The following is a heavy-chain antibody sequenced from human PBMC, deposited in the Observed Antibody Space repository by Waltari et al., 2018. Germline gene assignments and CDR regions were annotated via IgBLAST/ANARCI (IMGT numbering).Heavy chain of an antibody. V-gene: IGHV3-53*02. CDR3: ARAWGYGLGYYWLDP. CDR1: GFSASNHY. D-gene: IGHD3-10*01. Sequence: EVQLVETGVGLIQPGWSLRLSCAASGFSASNHYLTWVRQAPGKGLEWVSIIYSGGKTYSTDSVKGRFTISRDISKNTLYLQMNSLRAEDTAVYYCARAWGYGLGYYWLDPWGQGTLVTVSS. J-gene: IGHJ5*02. CDR2: IYSGGKT.